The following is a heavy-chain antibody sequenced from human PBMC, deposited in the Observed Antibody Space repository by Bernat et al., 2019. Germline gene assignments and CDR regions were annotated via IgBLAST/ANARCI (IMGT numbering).Heavy chain of an antibody. CDR2: ISSSSSYI. CDR3: ARTPYDILTGYYPTDY. CDR1: GFTFSSYS. V-gene: IGHV3-21*01. J-gene: IGHJ4*02. Sequence: VQLVESGGGVVQPGRSLRLSCAASGFTFSSYSMNWVRQAPGKGLEWVSSISSSSSYIYYADSVKGRFTISRDNAKNSLYLQMNSLRAEDTAVYYCARTPYDILTGYYPTDYWGQGTLVTVSS. D-gene: IGHD3-9*01.